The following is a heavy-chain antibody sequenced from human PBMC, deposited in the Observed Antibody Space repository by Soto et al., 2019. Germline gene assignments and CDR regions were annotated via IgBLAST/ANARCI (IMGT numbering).Heavy chain of an antibody. J-gene: IGHJ6*02. V-gene: IGHV3-30*18. CDR1: GFTFRGYG. D-gene: IGHD5-18*01. Sequence: GGSLRLSCAASGFTFRGYGMHWVRQAPGRGLEWVALISYDGSIKYYADSVSGRFTISRDYSKNTLYLQMNSLRAEDTAVYYCANSEYSRYKNIDVWGQGTTVTVSS. CDR3: ANSEYSRYKNIDV. CDR2: ISYDGSIK.